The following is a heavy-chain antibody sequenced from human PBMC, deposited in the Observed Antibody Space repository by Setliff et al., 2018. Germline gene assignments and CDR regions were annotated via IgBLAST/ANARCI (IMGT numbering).Heavy chain of an antibody. Sequence: ASVKVSCKASGYTFISYAMHWVRQAPGQRLEWMGWINAGNGNTKYSQKFQGRVTITRDTSASTAYMELSSLRSEDTAVYYCAKGFWDYDFWSGYYSTDDDAFDIWGQGTMVTVSS. D-gene: IGHD3-3*01. CDR3: AKGFWDYDFWSGYYSTDDDAFDI. CDR1: GYTFISYA. J-gene: IGHJ3*02. V-gene: IGHV1-3*01. CDR2: INAGNGNT.